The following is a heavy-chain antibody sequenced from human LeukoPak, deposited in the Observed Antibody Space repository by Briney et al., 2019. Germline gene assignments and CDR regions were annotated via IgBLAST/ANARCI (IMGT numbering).Heavy chain of an antibody. CDR2: IYYSGST. D-gene: IGHD3-3*01. CDR3: ASYDFWSGFRPY. CDR1: GGSISSGDYY. Sequence: PSQTLSLTCTVSGGSISSGDYYWSWIRQPPGKGLEWIGYIYYSGSTNYNPSLKSRVTISVDTSKNQFSLKLSSVTAADTAVYYCASYDFWSGFRPYWGQGTLVTVSS. J-gene: IGHJ4*02. V-gene: IGHV4-61*08.